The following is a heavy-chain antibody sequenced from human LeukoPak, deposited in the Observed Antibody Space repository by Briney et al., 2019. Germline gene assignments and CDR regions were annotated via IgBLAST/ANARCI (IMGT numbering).Heavy chain of an antibody. J-gene: IGHJ4*02. CDR2: ISGSCGST. D-gene: IGHD6-13*01. V-gene: IGHV3-23*01. CDR1: GFTFSSYA. CDR3: ATDPFNLRYSSSWYYFDY. Sequence: GGSLRLSCAASGFTFSSYAMSWVRQAPGKGLGWVSAISGSCGSTYYADSVKGRVTISRDNSKSTLYLQMNSLRDEDTAVYYCATDPFNLRYSSSWYYFDYWGQGTLVTVSS.